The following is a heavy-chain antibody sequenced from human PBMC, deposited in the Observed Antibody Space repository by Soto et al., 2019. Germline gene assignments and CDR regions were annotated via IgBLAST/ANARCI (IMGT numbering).Heavy chain of an antibody. CDR2: INPSGGST. J-gene: IGHJ6*02. D-gene: IGHD5-18*01. Sequence: ASVKVSCQASGYTFTSYYMHWVRQAPGQGLEWMGIINPSGGSTSYAQKFQGRVTMTRDTSTSTVYMELSSLRSEDTAVYYCARDSGTAMVYYYYGMDVWGQGTTVTVSS. CDR1: GYTFTSYY. CDR3: ARDSGTAMVYYYYGMDV. V-gene: IGHV1-46*01.